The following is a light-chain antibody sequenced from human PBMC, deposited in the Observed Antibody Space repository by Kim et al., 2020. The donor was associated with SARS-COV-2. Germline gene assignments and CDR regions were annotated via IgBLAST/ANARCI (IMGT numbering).Light chain of an antibody. V-gene: IGKV1-39*01. J-gene: IGKJ2*01. CDR1: DTVVTY. CDR2: AAS. CDR3: QQTYRLSS. Sequence: GDTVTITCRASDTVVTYLNWYQQKPGKAPKLFIYAASKLQTGVPSRFSGSGYGTHFTLTITSLQPDDFATYYCQQTYRLSSFGSGTKLEI.